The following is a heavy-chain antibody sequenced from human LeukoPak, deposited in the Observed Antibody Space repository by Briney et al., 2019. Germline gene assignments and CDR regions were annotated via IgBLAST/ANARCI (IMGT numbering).Heavy chain of an antibody. CDR3: ARSGSYAAAGDY. V-gene: IGHV4-59*08. CDR1: GGSISTYY. CDR2: IYYSGST. J-gene: IGHJ4*02. D-gene: IGHD2-15*01. Sequence: SETLSLTCTVSGGSISTYYWSWIRQPPGKGLEWIGYIYYSGSTNYNPSLKSRVTISLDTSKNQFSLKLSSVTAADTAVYYCARSGSYAAAGDYWGQGTLVTVSS.